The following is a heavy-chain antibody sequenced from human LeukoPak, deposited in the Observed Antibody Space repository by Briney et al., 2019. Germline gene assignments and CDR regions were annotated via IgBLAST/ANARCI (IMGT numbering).Heavy chain of an antibody. D-gene: IGHD3-3*01. Sequence: PGGSLRLSCAASGFSFSSYGMHWVRQAPGKGLEWVAVIWYDGSSKYYADSVKDRFTISRDTFKNTLYLQMNSLRAEDTAVYFCARDWSTTEGFVWGQGTLVTVSS. CDR3: ARDWSTTEGFV. CDR2: IWYDGSSK. J-gene: IGHJ4*02. V-gene: IGHV3-33*01. CDR1: GFSFSSYG.